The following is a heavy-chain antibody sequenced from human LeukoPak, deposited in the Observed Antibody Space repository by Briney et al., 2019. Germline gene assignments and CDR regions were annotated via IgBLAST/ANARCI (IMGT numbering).Heavy chain of an antibody. D-gene: IGHD5-12*01. Sequence: ASLKVSCKASGYTFTSYDINWVRQATGQGLEWMGWMNPNSGSTGYAQNFKGRVTITRNTSISTAYMELSGLRSEDTAVYYCARGRSTGYPYYFEYWGQGTLVTVSS. CDR2: MNPNSGST. J-gene: IGHJ4*02. CDR1: GYTFTSYD. V-gene: IGHV1-8*03. CDR3: ARGRSTGYPYYFEY.